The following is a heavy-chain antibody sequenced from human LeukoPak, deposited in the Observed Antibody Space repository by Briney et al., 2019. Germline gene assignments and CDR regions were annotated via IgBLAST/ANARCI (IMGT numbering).Heavy chain of an antibody. CDR3: ARVGDSSGNFDY. Sequence: PGGSLRLSCAASGFTFSSYWMSWVRQAPGKGLEWVANINKDGGEKYYVDSVKGRFTISRDNAKNTLYLQMNSLRAEDTAVYYCARVGDSSGNFDYWGQGTLVTVSS. J-gene: IGHJ4*02. CDR2: INKDGGEK. CDR1: GFTFSSYW. V-gene: IGHV3-7*01. D-gene: IGHD3-22*01.